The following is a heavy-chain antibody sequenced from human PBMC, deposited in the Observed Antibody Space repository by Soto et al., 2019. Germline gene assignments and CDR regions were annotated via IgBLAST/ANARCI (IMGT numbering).Heavy chain of an antibody. CDR1: GYTFTSYG. J-gene: IGHJ6*02. V-gene: IGHV1-18*04. CDR2: ISAYNGNT. CDR3: ARGVDIAAAGTGGMDV. D-gene: IGHD6-13*01. Sequence: ASVKVSCKASGYTFTSYGISWVRQAPGQGLEWMGWISAYNGNTNYAQKLQGRATMTTDTSTSTAYMELRSLRSDDTAVYYCARGVDIAAAGTGGMDVWGQGNTVTVSS.